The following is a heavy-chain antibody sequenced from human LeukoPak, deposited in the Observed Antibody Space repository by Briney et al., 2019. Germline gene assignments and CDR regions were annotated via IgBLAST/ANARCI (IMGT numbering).Heavy chain of an antibody. CDR1: GGTFSSYA. CDR3: ARGPTRNSGWFTYYYYYMDV. J-gene: IGHJ6*03. D-gene: IGHD6-19*01. CDR2: IIPIFGTA. Sequence: GASVKVSCKASGGTFSSYAISWVRQAPGQGLEWMGGIIPIFGTANYAQKFQSRVTITADESTSTAYMELSSLRSEDTAVYYCARGPTRNSGWFTYYYYYMDVWGKGTTVTVSS. V-gene: IGHV1-69*13.